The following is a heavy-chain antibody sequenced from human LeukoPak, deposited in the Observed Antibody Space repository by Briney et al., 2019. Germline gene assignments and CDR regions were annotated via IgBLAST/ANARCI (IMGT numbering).Heavy chain of an antibody. CDR1: GFTFSNYA. J-gene: IGHJ3*02. Sequence: PGRSLRLSCAASGFTFSNYAMHWVRQAPGKGLEWVAVISYDGTNKYYACSVKGRFTISRDNSKNTMYLQMNSLRAEDTAMYYCARAPMSYDSSGFGGAFDIWGQGTMVTVSS. CDR3: ARAPMSYDSSGFGGAFDI. D-gene: IGHD3-22*01. CDR2: ISYDGTNK. V-gene: IGHV3-30-3*01.